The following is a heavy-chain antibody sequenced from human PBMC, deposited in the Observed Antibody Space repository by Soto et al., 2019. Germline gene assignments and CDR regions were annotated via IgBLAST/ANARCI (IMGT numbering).Heavy chain of an antibody. Sequence: QVQLVQSGGGVVQPGRSLRLSCAASGFPFSSYHMHWVRQAPGKGLEWVAVIWFDGTNKYYADSVKGRFTISRDNSKNTLYLKMNRPRAEDTAVYYCARNIKFDGDRIYWGQGTLGTVSS. CDR2: IWFDGTNK. J-gene: IGHJ4*02. CDR1: GFPFSSYH. CDR3: ARNIKFDGDRIY. D-gene: IGHD3-10*01. V-gene: IGHV3-33*01.